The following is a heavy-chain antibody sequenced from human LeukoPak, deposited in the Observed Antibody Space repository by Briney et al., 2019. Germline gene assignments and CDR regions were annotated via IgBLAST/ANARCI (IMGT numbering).Heavy chain of an antibody. CDR2: ISGSGGST. D-gene: IGHD5-24*01. J-gene: IGHJ4*02. V-gene: IGHV3-23*01. Sequence: GGSLRLSCVGSGFTFSSHAMNWVRQAPGKGLEWVSTISGSGGSTYYADSVKGRFTISRDKSKNTVYLQMNSLRAEDTAVYYCAKERGYGYNHIDYWGQGTLVTVSS. CDR3: AKERGYGYNHIDY. CDR1: GFTFSSHA.